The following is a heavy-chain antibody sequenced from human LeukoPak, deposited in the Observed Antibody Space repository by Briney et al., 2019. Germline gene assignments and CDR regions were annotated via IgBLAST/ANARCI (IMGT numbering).Heavy chain of an antibody. D-gene: IGHD3-22*01. V-gene: IGHV1-18*01. Sequence: ASVKVSCKASGYTFTNYGISWVRQAPGQGLEWMGCISGYNGNTNYAQKLQGRVTMTTDTSTSTAYMEVRSLRSDDTAVYYCARDGHRRYHYDSSRRDDAFDIWGQGTMVTVSS. CDR1: GYTFTNYG. CDR2: ISGYNGNT. CDR3: ARDGHRRYHYDSSRRDDAFDI. J-gene: IGHJ3*02.